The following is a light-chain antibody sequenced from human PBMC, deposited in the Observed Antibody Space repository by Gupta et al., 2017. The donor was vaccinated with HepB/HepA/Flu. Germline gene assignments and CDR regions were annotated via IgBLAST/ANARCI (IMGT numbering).Light chain of an antibody. J-gene: IGKJ4*01. CDR1: QTIKSF. Sequence: DIQMTQSPSSLSASVGDRVIIPCRASQTIKSFLNWYQQKPGYTPQLLIYGVSNGQRGVTSRFSGSEAVKDFTLNSSRRQYEDCENYYTQQNYLHITVGGGTKVEIE. CDR2: GVS. V-gene: IGKV1-39*01. CDR3: QQNYLHIT.